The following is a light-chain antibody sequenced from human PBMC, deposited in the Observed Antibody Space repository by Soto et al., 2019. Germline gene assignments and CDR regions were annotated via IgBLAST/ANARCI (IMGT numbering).Light chain of an antibody. CDR1: QSVSSY. Sequence: EIVLTQSQATLSLSPGERATLSCRASQSVSSYLAWYQQKPGQAPRLLIYDASNRATGIPARFSGSGSGTDFTLTISSLEPEDFAVYYCQQRSNWPPLFTFGPGTKVDIK. CDR3: QQRSNWPPLFT. V-gene: IGKV3-11*01. CDR2: DAS. J-gene: IGKJ3*01.